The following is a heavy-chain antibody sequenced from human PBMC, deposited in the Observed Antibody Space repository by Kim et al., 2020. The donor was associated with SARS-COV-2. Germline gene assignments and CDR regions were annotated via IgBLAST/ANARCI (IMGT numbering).Heavy chain of an antibody. V-gene: IGHV3-23*01. J-gene: IGHJ3*02. Sequence: GKGRFTISRDNSKNTVYLEMNNLRAEDTAVYYCARRGYYYGSSGSHTFDIWGQGTMVTVSS. CDR3: ARRGYYYGSSGSHTFDI. D-gene: IGHD3-22*01.